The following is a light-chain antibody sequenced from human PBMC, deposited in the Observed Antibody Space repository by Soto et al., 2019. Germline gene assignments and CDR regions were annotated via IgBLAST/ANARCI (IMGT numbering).Light chain of an antibody. V-gene: IGLV1-51*02. CDR3: GAWDTSLSGGI. J-gene: IGLJ2*01. CDR1: SSNIGIDY. Sequence: QSVLTQPPSVSAAPGQKVTISFSGSSSNIGIDYVSWYQQLPGTAPKLLIYEDNKRPSGIPDRFSGSKSGTSATLDITGLQTGDEADYYCGAWDTSLSGGIFGGGTKLTVL. CDR2: EDN.